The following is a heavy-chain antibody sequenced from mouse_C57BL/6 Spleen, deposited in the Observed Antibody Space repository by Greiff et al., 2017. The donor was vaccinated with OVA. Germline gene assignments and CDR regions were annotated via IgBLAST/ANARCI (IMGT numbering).Heavy chain of an antibody. Sequence: QVQLKQSGAELARPGASVKLSCKASGYTFTSYGISWVKQRTGQGLEWIGEIYPRSGNTYYNEKFKGKATLTADKSSSTAYMELRSLTSEDSAVYFCARRGELRRGYYFDYWGQGTTLTVSS. CDR2: IYPRSGNT. V-gene: IGHV1-81*01. CDR3: ARRGELRRGYYFDY. D-gene: IGHD2-4*01. CDR1: GYTFTSYG. J-gene: IGHJ2*01.